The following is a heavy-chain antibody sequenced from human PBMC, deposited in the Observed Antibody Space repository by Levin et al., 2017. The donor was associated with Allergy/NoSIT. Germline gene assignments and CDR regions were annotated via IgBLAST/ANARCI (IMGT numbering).Heavy chain of an antibody. CDR1: GFTFSTYS. CDR3: VREIYCGGDCFPRPLDY. Sequence: PGGSLRLSCVASGFTFSTYSFNWVRQAPGKGLEWVSYIRYSSRTKYYADSVKGRFTISRDNAKNSLYLQMDSLRAEDTAVYYCVREIYCGGDCFPRPLDYWGQGTLVTVSS. D-gene: IGHD2-21*02. CDR2: IRYSSRTK. J-gene: IGHJ4*02. V-gene: IGHV3-48*01.